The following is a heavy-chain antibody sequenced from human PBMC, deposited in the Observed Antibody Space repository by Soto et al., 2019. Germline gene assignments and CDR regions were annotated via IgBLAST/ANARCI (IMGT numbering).Heavy chain of an antibody. CDR2: IIPIFGTA. D-gene: IGHD5-12*01. J-gene: IGHJ1*01. Sequence: GASVKVSCKASGGTFSSYAISWVRQAPGQGLEWMGGIIPIFGTANYAQKFQGRVTITADESTSTAYMELSSLRSEDTAVYYCARDRRDGYNFPFQQWGQGTLVTVSS. CDR3: ARDRRDGYNFPFQQ. V-gene: IGHV1-69*13. CDR1: GGTFSSYA.